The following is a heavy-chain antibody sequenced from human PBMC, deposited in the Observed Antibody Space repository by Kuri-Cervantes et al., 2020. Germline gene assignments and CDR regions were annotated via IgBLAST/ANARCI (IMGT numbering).Heavy chain of an antibody. CDR2: IGIAGDT. D-gene: IGHD3-10*01. V-gene: IGHV3-13*01. CDR1: GFTFSSCD. CDR3: AKGSYGSGSYYRGFVYYGMDV. J-gene: IGHJ6*02. Sequence: GGSLRLSCAASGFTFSSCDMHWVRQATGKGLEWVSAIGIAGDTYYPDSVKGRFTISRDNAKNSLYLQMNSLRAEDTALYYCAKGSYGSGSYYRGFVYYGMDVWGQGTTVTVSS.